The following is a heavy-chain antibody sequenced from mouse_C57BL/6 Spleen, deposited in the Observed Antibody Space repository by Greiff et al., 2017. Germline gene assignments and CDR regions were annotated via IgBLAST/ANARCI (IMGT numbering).Heavy chain of an antibody. D-gene: IGHD1-1*01. V-gene: IGHV3-6*01. CDR3: ATVNYGSSYNYAMDY. CDR2: ISYDGSN. J-gene: IGHJ4*01. CDR1: GYSITSGYY. Sequence: EVKLQESGPGLVKPSQSLSLTCSVTGYSITSGYYWNWIRQFPGNKLEWMGYISYDGSNNYNPSLKNRISITRDTSKNQFFLKLNSVTTEDTATYYGATVNYGSSYNYAMDYWGQGTSVTVSS.